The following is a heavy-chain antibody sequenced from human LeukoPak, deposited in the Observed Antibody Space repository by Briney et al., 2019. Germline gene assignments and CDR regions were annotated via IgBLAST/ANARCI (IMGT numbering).Heavy chain of an antibody. CDR3: ARCYNYYDGSGYYRVDP. D-gene: IGHD3-22*01. Sequence: SETLSLTCTVSGYSISSGCYWGWIRQPPGKGLEWIGSIYHSGSTYYNPSLKSRVTILVDTSKNQFSLMLNSVTAADTAVYYCARCYNYYDGSGYYRVDPWGQGTLVTVSS. J-gene: IGHJ5*02. CDR1: GYSISSGCY. CDR2: IYHSGST. V-gene: IGHV4-38-2*02.